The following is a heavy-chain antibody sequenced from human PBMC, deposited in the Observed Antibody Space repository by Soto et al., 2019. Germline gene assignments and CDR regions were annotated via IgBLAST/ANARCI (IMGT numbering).Heavy chain of an antibody. V-gene: IGHV4-39*01. Sequence: QLQLQESGPGLVKPSETLSFTCTVSGASISSTSYYWGWIRQPPGKGLECIGSFFYSGYTHYNPSLKSRVIISVDSSKNQLSLELTSVTAADTAVYYCARQVIHEYTYGFIDSWGQGTLVTVSS. CDR3: ARQVIHEYTYGFIDS. CDR2: FFYSGYT. CDR1: GASISSTSYY. D-gene: IGHD5-18*01. J-gene: IGHJ4*02.